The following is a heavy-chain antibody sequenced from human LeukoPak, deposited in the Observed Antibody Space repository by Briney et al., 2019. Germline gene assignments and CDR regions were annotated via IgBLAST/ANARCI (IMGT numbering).Heavy chain of an antibody. CDR1: EFPFSIYA. V-gene: IGHV3-23*01. Sequence: GGSLRLSCEVSEFPFSIYAMAWVRQAPGKGLEWVSAIDASGSDTYYTDSVKGRFTISRDNSKNTVYLQMNSLRVEDTAVYYCADYRKPQGLDYWGQGTLVTVSS. D-gene: IGHD1-14*01. CDR3: ADYRKPQGLDY. J-gene: IGHJ4*02. CDR2: IDASGSDT.